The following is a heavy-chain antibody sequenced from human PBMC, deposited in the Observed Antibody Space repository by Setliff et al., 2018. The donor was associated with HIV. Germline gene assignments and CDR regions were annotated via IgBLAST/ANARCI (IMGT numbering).Heavy chain of an antibody. CDR3: ARGVRGYGEIRYFFYYYYMDV. D-gene: IGHD3-9*01. Sequence: SETLSLTCTVSGGSISSYYWSGIRQPPGKGLEWIGYIYYSGSTNYNPSLKSRVTISVDTSKNQFSLKLSSVTAADTAVYYCARGVRGYGEIRYFFYYYYMDVWGKGTTVTVSS. V-gene: IGHV4-59*08. J-gene: IGHJ6*03. CDR2: IYYSGST. CDR1: GGSISSYY.